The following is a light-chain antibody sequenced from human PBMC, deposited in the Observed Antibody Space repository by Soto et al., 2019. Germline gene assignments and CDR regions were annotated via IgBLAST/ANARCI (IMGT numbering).Light chain of an antibody. V-gene: IGKV4-1*01. CDR3: QQYYSTPLT. CDR1: QSVLYSSNNKNY. CDR2: WAS. Sequence: DSVMTQSPYSLAVSLGERATINCNSSQSVLYSSNNKNYLAWYQQKPGQPPKLFIYWASTRESGVPDRFSGSGSGTDFTLTISSLQAEDVAVYYCQQYYSTPLTFGPGTKVDI. J-gene: IGKJ3*01.